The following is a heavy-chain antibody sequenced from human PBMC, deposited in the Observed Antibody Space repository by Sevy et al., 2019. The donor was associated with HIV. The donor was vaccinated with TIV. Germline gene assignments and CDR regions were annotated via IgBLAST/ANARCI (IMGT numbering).Heavy chain of an antibody. D-gene: IGHD3-10*01. CDR1: GFTFSSYA. CDR3: AKAPNGYYGSGREGYYFDY. Sequence: RGSLRLSCAASGFTFSSYAMSWVRQAPGKGLEWVSAISGSGGSTYYADSVKGRFTISRDNSKNTLYLQMNSLRAEDTAVYYCAKAPNGYYGSGREGYYFDYWGQGTLVTVSS. V-gene: IGHV3-23*01. J-gene: IGHJ4*02. CDR2: ISGSGGST.